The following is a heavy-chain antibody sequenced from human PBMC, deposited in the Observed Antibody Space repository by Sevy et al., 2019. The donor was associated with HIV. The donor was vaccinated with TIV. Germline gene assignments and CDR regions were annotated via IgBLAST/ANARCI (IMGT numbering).Heavy chain of an antibody. CDR1: GFTFSSYW. V-gene: IGHV3-7*03. J-gene: IGHJ3*02. CDR2: IKQDGSEK. CDR3: ARGPSLITIFGVVISHDAFDI. D-gene: IGHD3-3*01. Sequence: GGSLRLSCAASGFTFSSYWMSWVRQAPGKGLEWVANIKQDGSEKYYVDSVKGRFTISRDNAKNSLYLQMNSLRAEDTAVYYCARGPSLITIFGVVISHDAFDIWGQGTMVTVS.